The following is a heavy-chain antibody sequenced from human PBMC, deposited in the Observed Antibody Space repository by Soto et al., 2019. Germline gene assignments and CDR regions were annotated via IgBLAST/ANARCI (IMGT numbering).Heavy chain of an antibody. D-gene: IGHD3-3*01. CDR3: ARVFHDFWSGFPYGMDV. CDR2: TYYRSKYYT. Sequence: PSPTLSLTCAISGDTVSSSSAAWHWIRQSPSRGLEWLGRTYYRSKYYTDYAVSVKSRITINADTSRNQFSLQLNSVTPEDTAVYYCARVFHDFWSGFPYGMDVWGQGTTVTVSS. V-gene: IGHV6-1*01. CDR1: GDTVSSSSAA. J-gene: IGHJ6*02.